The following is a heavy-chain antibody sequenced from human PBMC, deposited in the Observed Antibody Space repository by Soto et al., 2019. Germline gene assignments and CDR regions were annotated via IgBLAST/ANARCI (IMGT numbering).Heavy chain of an antibody. CDR3: AKNVIDRYGSSQH. CDR1: GFTFTNYA. J-gene: IGHJ1*01. CDR2: IGATGGAT. V-gene: IGHV3-23*01. Sequence: EVHLSESGGGLVQPGESLRLSCTTSGFTFTNYAINWVRQAPGKGLEWVSSIGATGGATYYADSVKGRFTVSRDSSKNTVYLQMNGLRVEDTAVYHCAKNVIDRYGSSQHWGQGTLVTVSS. D-gene: IGHD6-6*01.